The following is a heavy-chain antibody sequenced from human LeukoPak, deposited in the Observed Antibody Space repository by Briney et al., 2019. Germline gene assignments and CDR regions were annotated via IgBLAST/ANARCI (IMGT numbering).Heavy chain of an antibody. CDR1: GGSISSSSYY. V-gene: IGHV4-39*07. J-gene: IGHJ4*02. CDR2: IYYSGST. D-gene: IGHD5/OR15-5a*01. CDR3: ARAIYEWTLDY. Sequence: SETLSLTCTVSGGSISSSSYYWGWIRQPPGKGLEWIGSIYYSGSTYYNPSLKSRVTISVDTSKNQFSLKLSSVTAADTAVYYCARAIYEWTLDYWGQGTLVTVSS.